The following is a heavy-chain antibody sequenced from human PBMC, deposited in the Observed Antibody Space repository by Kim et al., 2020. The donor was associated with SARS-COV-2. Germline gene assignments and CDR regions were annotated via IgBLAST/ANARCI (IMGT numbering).Heavy chain of an antibody. CDR2: IYTSGST. J-gene: IGHJ2*01. CDR1: GGSISSYY. CDR3: AREPIKTLEWLFIVEGGYWYFDL. Sequence: SETLSLTCTVSGGSISSYYWSWIRQPAGKGLEWIGRIYTSGSTNYNPSLKSRVTMSVDTSKNQFSLKLSSVTAADTAMYYCAREPIKTLEWLFIVEGGYWYFDLWGRGTLVTVSS. D-gene: IGHD3-3*01. V-gene: IGHV4-4*07.